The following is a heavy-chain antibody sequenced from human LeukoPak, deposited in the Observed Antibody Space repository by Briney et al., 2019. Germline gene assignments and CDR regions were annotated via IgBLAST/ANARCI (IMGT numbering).Heavy chain of an antibody. CDR3: ARSYRDYDILTGYYARFDY. J-gene: IGHJ4*02. Sequence: GASVKVSCKASGGTFSSYAISWVRQAPGQGLEWMGGIIPIFGTANYAQKFQGRVTITADESTSTAYMELSSLRSEDTAVYYCARSYRDYDILTGYYARFDYWGQGTLVTVSS. CDR1: GGTFSSYA. D-gene: IGHD3-9*01. CDR2: IIPIFGTA. V-gene: IGHV1-69*13.